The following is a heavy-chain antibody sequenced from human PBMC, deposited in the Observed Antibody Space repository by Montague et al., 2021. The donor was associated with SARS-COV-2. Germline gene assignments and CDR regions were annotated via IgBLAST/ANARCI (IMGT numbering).Heavy chain of an antibody. CDR2: VYSSGST. D-gene: IGHD6-19*01. J-gene: IGHJ4*02. Sequence: SETLSLTCTVSSGSISNYYWSWIRQPPGKGLEWIGYVYSSGSTNYNPSLEGRVTMSVDTSKNQFSLKLISVTAADTAVYYCARVRYSDGWTLDYWGQGTLVTVS. CDR1: SGSISNYY. V-gene: IGHV4-59*13. CDR3: ARVRYSDGWTLDY.